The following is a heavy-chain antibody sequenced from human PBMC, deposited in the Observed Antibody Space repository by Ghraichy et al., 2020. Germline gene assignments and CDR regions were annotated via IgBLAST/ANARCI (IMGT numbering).Heavy chain of an antibody. CDR3: ARERCSGGSCYPGGAFDI. CDR1: GFTVSSNY. V-gene: IGHV3-53*04. D-gene: IGHD2-15*01. CDR2: IYSGGST. Sequence: GESLNISCAASGFTVSSNYMSWVRQAPGKGLEWVSVIYSGGSTYYADSVKGRFTISRHNSKNTLYLQMNSLRAEDTAVYYCARERCSGGSCYPGGAFDIWGQGTMVTVSS. J-gene: IGHJ3*02.